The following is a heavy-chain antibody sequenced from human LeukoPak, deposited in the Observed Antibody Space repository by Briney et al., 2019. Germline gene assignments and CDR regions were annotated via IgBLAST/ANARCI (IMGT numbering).Heavy chain of an antibody. V-gene: IGHV3-30*18. CDR1: GFTLSNDG. CDR2: ISYDGSNK. Sequence: PGGSLRLSCASSGFTLSNDGMHWVRQAPGKGLEWAAIISYDGSNKYYGDSVKGRFTISRDNSKNTLYLEMNSLTVEDTAVYYCAKVLGGYPGSPEYWGQGTLVTVSS. D-gene: IGHD5-12*01. CDR3: AKVLGGYPGSPEY. J-gene: IGHJ4*02.